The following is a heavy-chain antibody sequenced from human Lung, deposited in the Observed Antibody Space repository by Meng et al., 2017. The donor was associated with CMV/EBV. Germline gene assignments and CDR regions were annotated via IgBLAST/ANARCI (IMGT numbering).Heavy chain of an antibody. Sequence: FIVSKYAMKWVRQDPGRGLEWLAVISYDGNNYYYADSGKGRFTISRDNSKNTVFLQMNSLRGEDTAVYYCSRGGPGMRFVEWFSFDFWGQGALVTVSS. CDR2: ISYDGNNY. CDR3: SRGGPGMRFVEWFSFDF. J-gene: IGHJ4*02. CDR1: FIVSKYA. V-gene: IGHV3-30-3*01. D-gene: IGHD3-3*01.